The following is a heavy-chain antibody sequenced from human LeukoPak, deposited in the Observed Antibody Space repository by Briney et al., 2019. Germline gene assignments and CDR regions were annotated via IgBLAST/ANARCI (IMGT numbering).Heavy chain of an antibody. D-gene: IGHD3-3*01. Sequence: GRSLRLSCAASGFTFSSYGMHWVRQAPGKGLEWVAVISYDGSNKYYADSVKGRFTISRDNFKNTLYLQMNSLRAEDTAVYYCARDGGYDFWSGCYQDYWGQGTLVTVSS. CDR1: GFTFSSYG. J-gene: IGHJ4*02. V-gene: IGHV3-30*03. CDR3: ARDGGYDFWSGCYQDY. CDR2: ISYDGSNK.